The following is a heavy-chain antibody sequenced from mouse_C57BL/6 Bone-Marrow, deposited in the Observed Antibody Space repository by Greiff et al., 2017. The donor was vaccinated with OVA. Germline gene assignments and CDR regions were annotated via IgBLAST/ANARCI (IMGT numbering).Heavy chain of an antibody. Sequence: VQLQQPGAELVMPGASVKLSCKASGYTFTSYWMHWVKQRPGQGLEWIGAIDPSDSYTNYNQKFKGKSTLTVDKSSSTAYMQLSSLTSEDSAVYYCARDDYDVYYAMDYWGQGTSVTVSS. CDR2: IDPSDSYT. D-gene: IGHD2-4*01. CDR1: GYTFTSYW. J-gene: IGHJ4*01. CDR3: ARDDYDVYYAMDY. V-gene: IGHV1-69*01.